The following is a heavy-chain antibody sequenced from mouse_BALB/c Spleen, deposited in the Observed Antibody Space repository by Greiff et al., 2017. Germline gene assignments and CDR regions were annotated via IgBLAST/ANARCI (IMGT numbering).Heavy chain of an antibody. V-gene: IGHV3-2*02. J-gene: IGHJ4*01. D-gene: IGHD1-1*01. CDR3: ARSTYYGSSSYAMDY. CDR2: ISYSGST. Sequence: VQLTESGPGLVKPSQSLSLTCTVTGYSITSDYAWNWIRQFPGNKLEWMGYISYSGSTSYNPSLKSRISITRDTSKNQFFLQLNSVTTEDTATYYCARSTYYGSSSYAMDYWGQGTSVTVSS. CDR1: GYSITSDYA.